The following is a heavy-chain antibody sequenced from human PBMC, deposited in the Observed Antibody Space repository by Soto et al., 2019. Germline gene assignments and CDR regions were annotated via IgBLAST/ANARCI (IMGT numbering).Heavy chain of an antibody. CDR2: IYHTGST. D-gene: IGHD3-16*01. J-gene: IGHJ4*02. Sequence: SETLSLTCSVSAGSLSNYYWTWIRQSPGKGLEWIGEIYHTGSTKYNPSLKSRVAISVDMSKNQFSLTLSSVTPADTAVYYCARGGRGSGLYFLYYFDLWGQGTLVTVLL. V-gene: IGHV4-59*01. CDR1: AGSLSNYY. CDR3: ARGGRGSGLYFLYYFDL.